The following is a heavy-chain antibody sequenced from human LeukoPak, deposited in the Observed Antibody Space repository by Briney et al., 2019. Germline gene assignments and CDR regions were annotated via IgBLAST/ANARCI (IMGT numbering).Heavy chain of an antibody. V-gene: IGHV3-48*03. J-gene: IGHJ6*03. CDR2: ISSSGSSM. Sequence: GSLRLSCVASGFTFSSYEMNWVRQAPGKGLEWVSYISSSGSSMYYADSVKGRFTISRDNSKNTLYLQMNSLRAEDTAVYYCARDSAPGIAAAGTRTRYYYYYMDVWGKGTTVIISS. CDR1: GFTFSSYE. CDR3: ARDSAPGIAAAGTRTRYYYYYMDV. D-gene: IGHD6-13*01.